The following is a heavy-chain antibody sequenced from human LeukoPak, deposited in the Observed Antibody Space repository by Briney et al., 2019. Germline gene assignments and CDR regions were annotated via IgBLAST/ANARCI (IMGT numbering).Heavy chain of an antibody. Sequence: SETLSLTCTVSGGSISSYYWSWIRQPPGKGLEWIGYIYYSGYTNYNPSLKSRVTISVDTSKKQFSLKLSSVPAADTAVYYCARTTMVRGTYYMDVWGKGTTVTISS. J-gene: IGHJ6*03. D-gene: IGHD3-10*01. V-gene: IGHV4-59*01. CDR2: IYYSGYT. CDR1: GGSISSYY. CDR3: ARTTMVRGTYYMDV.